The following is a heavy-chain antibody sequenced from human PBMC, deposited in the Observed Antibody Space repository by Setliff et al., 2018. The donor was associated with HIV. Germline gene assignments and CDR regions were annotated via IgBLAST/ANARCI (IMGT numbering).Heavy chain of an antibody. CDR3: MRGRSITIFGVAYFDF. V-gene: IGHV4-38-2*01. CDR1: GYSISTAYY. J-gene: IGHJ4*02. CDR2: VYHSGTT. Sequence: PSETLSLTCAVPGYSISTAYYWGWIRQPPGKGLEWIGSVYHSGTTYYNPSLKSRVTISVDMSNNQFSLKATSVTAADTAVYYCMRGRSITIFGVAYFDFWGQGTQVTVSS. D-gene: IGHD3-3*01.